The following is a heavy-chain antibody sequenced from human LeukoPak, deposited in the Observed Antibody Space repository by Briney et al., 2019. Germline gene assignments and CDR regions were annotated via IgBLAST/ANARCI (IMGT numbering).Heavy chain of an antibody. CDR1: GGSISSHY. D-gene: IGHD4-17*01. CDR3: VRLEVTTPYNWFDP. J-gene: IGHJ5*02. Sequence: SETLSLTCTVSGGSISSHYWSWIRQPPGKGLEWIGYIYYSGSTDHNPSFKSRVTISVDTSKNQFSLQLSSVTAADTAVYYCVRLEVTTPYNWFDPWGQGTLVTVSS. CDR2: IYYSGST. V-gene: IGHV4-59*11.